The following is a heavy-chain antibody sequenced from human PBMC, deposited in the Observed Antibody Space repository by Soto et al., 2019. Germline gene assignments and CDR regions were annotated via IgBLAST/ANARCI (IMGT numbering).Heavy chain of an antibody. V-gene: IGHV4-59*01. CDR1: GGSISSYY. CDR2: IYYSGST. CDR3: AREGVSSRWYNYYGMDV. Sequence: QVQLQESGPGLVKPSETLSLTCTVSGGSISSYYWSWIRQPPGKGLEWIGYIYYSGSTNYNPSLKSRVTISVDTSKNQSSLKLSSVTAADTAVYYCAREGVSSRWYNYYGMDVWGQGTTVTVSS. D-gene: IGHD6-13*01. J-gene: IGHJ6*02.